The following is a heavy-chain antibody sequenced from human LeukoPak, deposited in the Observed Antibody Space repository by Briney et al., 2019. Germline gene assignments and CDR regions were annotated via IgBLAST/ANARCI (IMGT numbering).Heavy chain of an antibody. Sequence: GGSLRLSCAASGFTFSSYGMHWVRQAPGKGLEWVAVIWYDGSNKYYADSVKGRFTISRDNSKNTLYLQMNSLRAEDTAVYYCAKVAGTYYWYFDLWGRGTLVTVSS. J-gene: IGHJ2*01. D-gene: IGHD6-13*01. CDR2: IWYDGSNK. CDR3: AKVAGTYYWYFDL. CDR1: GFTFSSYG. V-gene: IGHV3-33*06.